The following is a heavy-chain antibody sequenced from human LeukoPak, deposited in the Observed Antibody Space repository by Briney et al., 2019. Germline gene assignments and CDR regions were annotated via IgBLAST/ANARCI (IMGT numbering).Heavy chain of an antibody. CDR1: GGSIGSTSYY. J-gene: IGHJ6*02. CDR3: AGYCSGGSCYPATDGMDV. Sequence: SETLSLTCAVSGGSIGSTSYYWGWIRQPPGKGLEWIGSLYYSGSTYYNPSLKSRVTISVDTSKNQFSLKLSSVTAADTAVYYCAGYCSGGSCYPATDGMDVWGQGTTVTVSS. CDR2: LYYSGST. V-gene: IGHV4-39*07. D-gene: IGHD2-15*01.